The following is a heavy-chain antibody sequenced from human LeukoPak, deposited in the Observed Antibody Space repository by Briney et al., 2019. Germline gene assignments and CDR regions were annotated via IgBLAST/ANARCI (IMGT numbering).Heavy chain of an antibody. D-gene: IGHD1-1*01. CDR1: GFTFSNYW. CDR2: IKQDGSEK. V-gene: IGHV3-7*01. J-gene: IGHJ3*02. Sequence: GGSLRLSCAASGFTFSNYWMTWVRQAPGKGLEWVANIKQDGSEKYYVDSMKGRFTISRDNAKNSLYLQITSLRAEDTAVYYCARDRGTTASIVGAFDIWGQGTMVTVSS. CDR3: ARDRGTTASIVGAFDI.